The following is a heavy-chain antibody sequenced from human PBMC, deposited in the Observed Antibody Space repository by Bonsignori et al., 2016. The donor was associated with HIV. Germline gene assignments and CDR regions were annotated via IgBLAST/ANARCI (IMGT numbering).Heavy chain of an antibody. D-gene: IGHD3-3*01. CDR2: INPDTGGS. J-gene: IGHJ4*02. CDR1: GYVFTAYY. Sequence: QVQLVQSGAEVKKPGASVKVSCKASGYVFTAYYLNWVRQAPGQGLEWIGWINPDTGGSRYAQKFQGRVTMTGDTSINTAYLELSSVTSDDAAVYYCAKGRFLEPLDYWGQGTLVHVSS. CDR3: AKGRFLEPLDY. V-gene: IGHV1-2*02.